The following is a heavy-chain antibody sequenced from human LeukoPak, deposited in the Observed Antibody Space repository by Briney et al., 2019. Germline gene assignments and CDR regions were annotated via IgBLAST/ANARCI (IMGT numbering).Heavy chain of an antibody. CDR2: ISAYNGNT. V-gene: IGHV1-18*01. CDR1: GYTFTSYG. Sequence: GASVKVSCKASGYTFTSYGISWVRQAPGQGLEWMGWISAYNGNTNYAQRLQGRVTMTTDTSTSTAYMELRSLRSDDTAVYYCARGGYCSSTSCYSCDYWGQGTLVTVSS. D-gene: IGHD2-2*01. J-gene: IGHJ4*02. CDR3: ARGGYCSSTSCYSCDY.